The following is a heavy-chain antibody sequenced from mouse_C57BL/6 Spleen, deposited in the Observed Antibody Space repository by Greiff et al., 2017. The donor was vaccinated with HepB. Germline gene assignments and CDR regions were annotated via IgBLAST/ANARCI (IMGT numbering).Heavy chain of an antibody. D-gene: IGHD2-1*01. J-gene: IGHJ4*01. Sequence: QVQLQQSGPELVKPGASVKISCKASGYAFSSSWMNWVKQRPGKGLEWIGRIYPGDGDTNYNGKFKGKATLTADKSSSTAYMQLSSLTSEDSAVYCCARDNYGNPYYYARDYWGQGTSVTVSS. V-gene: IGHV1-82*01. CDR1: GYAFSSSW. CDR3: ARDNYGNPYYYARDY. CDR2: IYPGDGDT.